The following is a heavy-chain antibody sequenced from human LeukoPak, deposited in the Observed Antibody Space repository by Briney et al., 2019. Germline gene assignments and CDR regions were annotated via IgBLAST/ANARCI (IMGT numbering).Heavy chain of an antibody. V-gene: IGHV4-4*02. D-gene: IGHD3-22*01. J-gene: IGHJ5*02. CDR1: GGSMTSNNW. Sequence: KPSGTLSLTCAVSGGSMTSNNWWSWVRQPPGKGLEWIGEIHHSGSTSYNPSLKSRVTTSVGKSKNQFSLKLSSVTAADTAVYYCARKIYDSSPPDWFDPWGQGTLVTVSS. CDR2: IHHSGST. CDR3: ARKIYDSSPPDWFDP.